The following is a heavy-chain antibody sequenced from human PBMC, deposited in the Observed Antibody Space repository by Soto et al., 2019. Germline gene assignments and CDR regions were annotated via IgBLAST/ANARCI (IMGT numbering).Heavy chain of an antibody. CDR1: GGTFSSYT. D-gene: IGHD3-3*01. CDR2: IIPIFGTA. J-gene: IGHJ6*02. V-gene: IGHV1-69*01. CDR3: AREERNLYDFWSGYFKVYGMDV. Sequence: QVQLVQSGAEVKKPGSSVKVSCKASGGTFSSYTLSWVRQAPGQGLEWMGGIIPIFGTANYAQKFQGRVTITADDSTSTAYMELSSLRSDDTAVYYCAREERNLYDFWSGYFKVYGMDVWGQGTTVTVSS.